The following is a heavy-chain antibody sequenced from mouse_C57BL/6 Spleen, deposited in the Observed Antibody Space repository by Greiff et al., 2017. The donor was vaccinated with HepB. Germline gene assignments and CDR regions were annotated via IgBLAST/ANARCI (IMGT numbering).Heavy chain of an antibody. CDR1: GYTFTDYY. V-gene: IGHV1-26*01. D-gene: IGHD2-4*01. CDR2: INPNNGGT. Sequence: EVQLQQSGPELVKPGASVKISCKASGYTFTDYYMNWVKQSHGKSLEWIGDINPNNGGTSYNQKFKGKATLTVDKSSSTAYMELRSLTSEDSAVYYCARRDYDYDVFAYWGQRTLVTVSA. J-gene: IGHJ3*01. CDR3: ARRDYDYDVFAY.